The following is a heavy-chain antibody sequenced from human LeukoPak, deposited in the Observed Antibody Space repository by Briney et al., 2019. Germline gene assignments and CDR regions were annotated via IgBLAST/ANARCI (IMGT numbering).Heavy chain of an antibody. CDR3: AKDGSGSYFDY. CDR1: GITVSSNY. Sequence: GGSLRLSCAASGITVSSNYMRWVREAPGEGLVWVSVIYSGGNTYYADSVKGRFTISRDNSKNTLYLQMNSLRAEDTAVYYCAKDGSGSYFDYWGQGALVTVSS. V-gene: IGHV3-53*05. D-gene: IGHD1-26*01. CDR2: IYSGGNT. J-gene: IGHJ4*02.